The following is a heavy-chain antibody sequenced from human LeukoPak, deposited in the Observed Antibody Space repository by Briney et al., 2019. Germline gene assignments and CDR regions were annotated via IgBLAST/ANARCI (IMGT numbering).Heavy chain of an antibody. CDR2: IYPGDSDT. CDR1: GYSFTSYW. Sequence: GESLKISCKGSGYSFTSYWIGWVRQMPGKGLEWMGIIYPGDSDTRYSPSFQGQVTISADKSISTAYLRWSSRKASNTARYYGAKGFTENIQFDPGGQETLVTVSS. V-gene: IGHV5-51*01. D-gene: IGHD2/OR15-2a*01. CDR3: AKGFTENIQFDP. J-gene: IGHJ5*02.